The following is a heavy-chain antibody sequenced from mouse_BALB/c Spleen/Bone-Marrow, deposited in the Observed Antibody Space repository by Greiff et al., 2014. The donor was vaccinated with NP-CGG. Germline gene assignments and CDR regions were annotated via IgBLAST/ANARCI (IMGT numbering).Heavy chain of an antibody. Sequence: VHVKQPGAELVKPGASVKLSCTASGFNIKDTYMHWVKQRPEQDLEWIGRINPANGNTKYDPKFQGKATITADTSSNTAYLQLSSLTSEDTAVYYCALYYDYDVGYWGQGTTLTVSS. CDR2: INPANGNT. D-gene: IGHD2-4*01. CDR1: GFNIKDTY. V-gene: IGHV14-3*02. CDR3: ALYYDYDVGY. J-gene: IGHJ2*01.